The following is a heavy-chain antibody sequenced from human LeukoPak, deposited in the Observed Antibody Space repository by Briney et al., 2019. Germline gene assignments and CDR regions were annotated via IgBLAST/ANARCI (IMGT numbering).Heavy chain of an antibody. CDR3: VRHDSYIPF. J-gene: IGHJ1*01. CDR2: IGDNDGST. V-gene: IGHV3-23*01. Sequence: PGGSLTLSCTASGFTFKNYAMSWVRQTPGMGLEWVSAIGDNDGSTYYTDSVKGRFTISRDNSKDTVYLQMNNLRAADTALYFCVRHDSYIPFWGQGSLVTVSS. D-gene: IGHD5-18*01. CDR1: GFTFKNYA.